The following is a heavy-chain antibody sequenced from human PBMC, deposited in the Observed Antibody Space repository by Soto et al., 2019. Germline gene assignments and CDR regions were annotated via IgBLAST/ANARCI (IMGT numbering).Heavy chain of an antibody. V-gene: IGHV3-73*01. Sequence: GGSLRLSCAASVFTFSGSAMHWVRQASGKGLEWVGRIRSKANSYATAYAASVKGRFTISRDDSKNTAYLQMNSLKTEDTAVYYCTRPYSYGSGYWGQGTLVTVSS. CDR1: VFTFSGSA. J-gene: IGHJ4*02. D-gene: IGHD5-18*01. CDR2: IRSKANSYAT. CDR3: TRPYSYGSGY.